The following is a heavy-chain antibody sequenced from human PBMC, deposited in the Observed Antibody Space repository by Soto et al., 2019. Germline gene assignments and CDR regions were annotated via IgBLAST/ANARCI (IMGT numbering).Heavy chain of an antibody. CDR2: INPNTGAT. CDR1: GYIITDYY. Sequence: ASVKVSCKASGYIITDYYMHWVRQAPGQGLEWMGWINPNTGATNYARKFQDRVTMSRDTSLNSVYMELSRLRSDDKAVYYCARGRCSSSSCQLDYWGQGALVTVSS. J-gene: IGHJ4*02. CDR3: ARGRCSSSSCQLDY. V-gene: IGHV1-2*02. D-gene: IGHD2-15*01.